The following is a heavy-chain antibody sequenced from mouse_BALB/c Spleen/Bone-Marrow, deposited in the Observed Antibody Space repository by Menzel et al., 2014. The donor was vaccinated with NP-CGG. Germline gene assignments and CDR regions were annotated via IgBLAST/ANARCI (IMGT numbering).Heavy chain of an antibody. J-gene: IGHJ1*01. CDR2: ILPGSGST. Sequence: VKLMESGAELMKPGASVKISCKATGYTFSSYWIEWVKQRPGHGLEWIGEILPGSGSTNYNEKFKGKATFTADTSSNTAYMQHSSLTSEDSAVYYCARGDGRWYFDVWGAGTTVTVSS. D-gene: IGHD1-1*01. CDR1: GYTFSSYW. CDR3: ARGDGRWYFDV. V-gene: IGHV1-9*01.